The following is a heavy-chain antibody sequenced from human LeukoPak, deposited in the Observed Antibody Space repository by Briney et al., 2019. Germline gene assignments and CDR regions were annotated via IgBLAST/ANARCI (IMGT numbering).Heavy chain of an antibody. J-gene: IGHJ4*02. CDR1: GYTFTGYY. Sequence: SVKVACKAYGYTFTGYYMHWVRQAPGQGLEWMGWIYPNSGATKYAQKFQGRVTMTRDTSISTAYMELSGLRSDDTAVYYCGTLLSNGPFDYWGQGSLVTVSS. V-gene: IGHV1-2*02. CDR2: IYPNSGAT. CDR3: GTLLSNGPFDY.